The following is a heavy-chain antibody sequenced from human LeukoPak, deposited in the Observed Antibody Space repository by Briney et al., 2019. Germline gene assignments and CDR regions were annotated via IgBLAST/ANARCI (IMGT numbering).Heavy chain of an antibody. J-gene: IGHJ4*02. CDR2: FDPEDGET. Sequence: GASVKVSCKVSGYTLTELSMHWVRQAPGKGLEWMGGFDPEDGETIYAQKFQGRVTMTEDTSTDTAYMELSSLRSEDTAMYFCARDHGAYSSPTVEYFEIWGQGTLVTVSS. V-gene: IGHV1-24*01. CDR1: GYTLTELS. D-gene: IGHD6-13*01. CDR3: ARDHGAYSSPTVEYFEI.